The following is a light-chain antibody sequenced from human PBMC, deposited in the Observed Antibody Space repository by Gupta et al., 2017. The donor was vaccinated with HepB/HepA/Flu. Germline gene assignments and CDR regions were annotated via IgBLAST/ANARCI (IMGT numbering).Light chain of an antibody. CDR3: SSSTTSFTVV. V-gene: IGLV2-14*03. Sequence: SSLTQPASVSGSPGTSNPLPCPGTFSDVGGYDYVSWYQQHPGKAPKLLIYYVRDRPSGVSNRFSGSKSGNTASLTISWLQAEDEADYYCSSSTTSFTVVFGTGTKVTVL. CDR2: YVR. J-gene: IGLJ1*01. CDR1: FSDVGGYDY.